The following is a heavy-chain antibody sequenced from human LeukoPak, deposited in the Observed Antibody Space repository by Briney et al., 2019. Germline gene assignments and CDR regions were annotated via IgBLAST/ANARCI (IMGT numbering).Heavy chain of an antibody. Sequence: GGSLRLSCAASGFTFSSYAMSWVRQAPGKGLEGVSAINCSGCSTYYADSVKGRFTISRDNSKNTLYLQMNSLRAEDTAVYYCANPHYDFWSGTLRANFDYWGQGTLVTVSS. CDR1: GFTFSSYA. CDR3: ANPHYDFWSGTLRANFDY. CDR2: INCSGCST. J-gene: IGHJ4*02. V-gene: IGHV3-23*01. D-gene: IGHD3-3*01.